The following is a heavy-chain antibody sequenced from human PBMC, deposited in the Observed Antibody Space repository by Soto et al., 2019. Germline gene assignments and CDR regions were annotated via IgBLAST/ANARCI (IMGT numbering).Heavy chain of an antibody. CDR3: AARVGATPPIT. V-gene: IGHV4-61*01. CDR1: GGSVSSDSYH. Sequence: QVQLEESGPGLVKPSETLSLRCTVSGGSVSSDSYHWCWVRQPPGKGLEWIGNIYYSGTTNYNPSLESRVSMSVDTSKNQFSLKLSSVTAADTAVYYCAARVGATPPITWAQGTLVIVSS. J-gene: IGHJ5*02. CDR2: IYYSGTT. D-gene: IGHD1-26*01.